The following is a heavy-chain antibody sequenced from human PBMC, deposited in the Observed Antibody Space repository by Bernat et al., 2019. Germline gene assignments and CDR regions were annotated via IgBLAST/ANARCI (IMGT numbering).Heavy chain of an antibody. CDR3: ASSTIFRILYF. D-gene: IGHD2-15*01. Sequence: QVQLVQSGSELKKPGASVKVSCKASGYTFNSHALNWVRQAPGQGLEWMGWINPNSGGTNYAQKFQGRVTMTRDTSISTAYMELSRLRSDDTAVYYCASSTIFRILYFWGQGTLVTVSS. J-gene: IGHJ4*02. V-gene: IGHV1-2*02. CDR2: INPNSGGT. CDR1: GYTFNSHA.